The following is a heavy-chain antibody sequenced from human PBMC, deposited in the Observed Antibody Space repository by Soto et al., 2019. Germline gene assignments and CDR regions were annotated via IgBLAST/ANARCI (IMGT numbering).Heavy chain of an antibody. J-gene: IGHJ4*02. CDR1: GGSISSGGYY. CDR2: IYYSGST. D-gene: IGHD4-17*01. CDR3: ARDRRTDRFFDY. Sequence: PSETLSLTCTVSGGSISSGGYYWSWIRQHPGKGLEWIGYIYYSGSTYYNPSLKSRVTISVDTSKNQLSLKLSSVTAADTAVYYCARDRRTDRFFDYWGQGTLVTVSS. V-gene: IGHV4-31*03.